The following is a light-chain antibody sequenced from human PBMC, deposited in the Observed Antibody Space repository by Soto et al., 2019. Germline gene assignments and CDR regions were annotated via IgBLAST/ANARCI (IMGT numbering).Light chain of an antibody. J-gene: IGLJ1*01. V-gene: IGLV2-8*01. CDR3: SSYAGSSNG. CDR2: VVN. Sequence: QSPLTPPPSASWSPEQTVAISCTGTSSDVGGYNYVSWYQHHADRAPKLMIFVVNKQPSGDPDRFSVSNLSNTTSRTVSGIKAEDEADYSCSSYAGSSNGFGRWTKVTV. CDR1: SSDVGGYNY.